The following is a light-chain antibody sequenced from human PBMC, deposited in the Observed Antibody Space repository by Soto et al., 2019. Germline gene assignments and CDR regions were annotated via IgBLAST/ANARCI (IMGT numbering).Light chain of an antibody. Sequence: DIVMTQSPDSLAVSLGESGTINCRSMHILLHSSNNKKYLAWYQQKPGQPPKLLIYWASTRESGVPDRFSGSGSGTDFTLTISSLQAEDVAVYYCQQYYSTPWTFGQGTKVDIK. V-gene: IGKV4-1*01. J-gene: IGKJ1*01. CDR1: HILLHSSNNKKY. CDR2: WAS. CDR3: QQYYSTPWT.